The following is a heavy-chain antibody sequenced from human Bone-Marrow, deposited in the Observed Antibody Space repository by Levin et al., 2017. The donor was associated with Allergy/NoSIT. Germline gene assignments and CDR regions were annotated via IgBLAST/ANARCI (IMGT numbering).Heavy chain of an antibody. Sequence: GESLKISCRGSGYSFTNYWIGWVRQMPGKGLEWMGIIYPDDSDTRYSPSFRGQVTISADKSISTAYMQWNSLKASDTAMYYCATSDRGSGWYGRFDYWGQGTLVTVSS. CDR2: IYPDDSDT. CDR1: GYSFTNYW. J-gene: IGHJ4*02. D-gene: IGHD6-13*01. V-gene: IGHV5-51*01. CDR3: ATSDRGSGWYGRFDY.